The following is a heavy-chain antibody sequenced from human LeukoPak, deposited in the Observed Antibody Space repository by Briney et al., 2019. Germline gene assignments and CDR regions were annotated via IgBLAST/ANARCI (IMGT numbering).Heavy chain of an antibody. D-gene: IGHD5-12*01. Sequence: SETLSLTCAVYGGSFSDYYWTWIRQPPGKGLEWIGEVNHSGGTNYNPPIKSRVTLSVDTLKNQFSLQVNSVTAADTAVYYCARSPTSCVSATCPVAYSGYDLDYWSRGMLVTVSS. J-gene: IGHJ4*02. CDR1: GGSFSDYY. CDR3: ARSPTSCVSATCPVAYSGYDLDY. V-gene: IGHV4-34*01. CDR2: VNHSGGT.